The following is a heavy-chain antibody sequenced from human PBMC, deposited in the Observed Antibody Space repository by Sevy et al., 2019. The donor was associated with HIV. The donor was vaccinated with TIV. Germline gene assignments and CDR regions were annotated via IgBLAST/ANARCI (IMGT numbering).Heavy chain of an antibody. Sequence: KAAGSLRLSCAASGFSFINAWMNWVRQAPGKGLEWVGRIRSKADGGTADYAAPVKGRFIISRDDSENTLYLQMNSLRTEDTAIYYCTTVLGWEGTSDYWGQGTLVTVSS. CDR1: GFSFINAW. V-gene: IGHV3-15*07. CDR2: IRSKADGGTA. D-gene: IGHD1-26*01. J-gene: IGHJ4*02. CDR3: TTVLGWEGTSDY.